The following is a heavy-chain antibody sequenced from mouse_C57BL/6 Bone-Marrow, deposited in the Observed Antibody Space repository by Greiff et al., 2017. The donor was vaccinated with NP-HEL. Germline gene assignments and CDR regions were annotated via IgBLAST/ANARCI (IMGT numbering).Heavy chain of an antibody. CDR3: TRPLYYDPWFAY. J-gene: IGHJ3*01. V-gene: IGHV1-5*01. Sequence: EVQLQQSGTVLARPGASVKMSCKTSGYTFTSYWMNWVKQRPGQGLEWIGDIYPGNSDTSYNQKFKGKAKLTAVTSASTAYMELSSLTNEDSAFYYCTRPLYYDPWFAYWGQGTLVTVSA. CDR2: IYPGNSDT. CDR1: GYTFTSYW. D-gene: IGHD2-4*01.